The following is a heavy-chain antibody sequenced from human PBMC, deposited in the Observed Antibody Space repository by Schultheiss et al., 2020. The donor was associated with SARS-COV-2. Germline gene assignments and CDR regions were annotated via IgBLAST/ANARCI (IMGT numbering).Heavy chain of an antibody. V-gene: IGHV3-33*01. J-gene: IGHJ6*02. CDR3: ARWWYYNSSGHYYFDYGMDV. CDR1: GFTFSSYG. CDR2: IWYDGSNK. Sequence: GGSLRLSCAASGFTFSSYGMHWVRQAPGKGLEWVAVIWYDGSNKYYADSVKGRFTISRDNSKNTLYLQMNSLRAEDTAVYYCARWWYYNSSGHYYFDYGMDVWGQGTTVTVSS. D-gene: IGHD3-22*01.